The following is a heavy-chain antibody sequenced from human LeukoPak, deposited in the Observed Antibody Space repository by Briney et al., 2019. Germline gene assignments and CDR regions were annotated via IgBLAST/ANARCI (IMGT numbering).Heavy chain of an antibody. D-gene: IGHD1-26*01. CDR1: GYTFTDYY. V-gene: IGHV1-2*02. CDR3: ARDSEWELPSVYYYMDV. CDR2: INPNSGGT. J-gene: IGHJ6*03. Sequence: WASVKVSCKASGYTFTDYYMHWVRQAPGQELEWMGWINPNSGGTNYAQKFQGRVTMTRDTSIDTAYMELRSLRSDDTAVYYCARDSEWELPSVYYYMDVWGKGTTVTISS.